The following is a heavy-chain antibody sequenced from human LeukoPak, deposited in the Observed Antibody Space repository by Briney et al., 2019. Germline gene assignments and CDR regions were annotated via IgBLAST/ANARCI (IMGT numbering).Heavy chain of an antibody. D-gene: IGHD5-12*01. J-gene: IGHJ4*02. CDR2: IYSGGST. CDR3: ARGRGYSGYDVSLPFDY. CDR1: GFTVSSKY. V-gene: IGHV3-66*01. Sequence: GGSLRLSCAGSGFTVSSKYMSWVRQAPGKGLEWVSVIYSGGSTDYADSVKGRFTMSRDNSKNMLHLQMNSLRVDDTAVYFCARGRGYSGYDVSLPFDYWGQGTLVTVSS.